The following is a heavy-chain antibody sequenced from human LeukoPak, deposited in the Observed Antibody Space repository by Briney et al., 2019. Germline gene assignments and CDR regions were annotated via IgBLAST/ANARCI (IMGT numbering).Heavy chain of an antibody. CDR2: IYYSGST. V-gene: IGHV4-59*01. J-gene: IGHJ6*03. CDR1: GDSISSYY. CDR3: ARSRYGSTSTNCYMDV. D-gene: IGHD2-2*01. Sequence: PSETLSLTCTVSGDSISSYYWSWIRQPPGKGLEWIGYIYYSGSTNYNSSLKSRVTISLDTSKNQFSLKLSSVTAADTAVYYCARSRYGSTSTNCYMDVWGKGTTVTVSS.